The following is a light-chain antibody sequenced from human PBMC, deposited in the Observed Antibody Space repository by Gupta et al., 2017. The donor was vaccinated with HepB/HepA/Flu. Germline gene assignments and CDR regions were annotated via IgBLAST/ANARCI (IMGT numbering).Light chain of an antibody. CDR1: KLGNKY. CDR3: QAWDNSIVV. J-gene: IGLJ2*01. V-gene: IGLV3-1*01. CDR2: QDT. Sequence: SYELTQPPSVSVSPGQTASITCSGDKLGNKYACWYQQKPGQSPVLVIYQDTKRPSGIPERFSGSNSGNTATLTISGTQPRDEADYYCQAWDNSIVVFGGGTKLTVL.